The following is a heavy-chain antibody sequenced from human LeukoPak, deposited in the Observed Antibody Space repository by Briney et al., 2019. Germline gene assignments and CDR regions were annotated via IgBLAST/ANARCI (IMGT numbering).Heavy chain of an antibody. CDR2: ISSSSSYI. J-gene: IGHJ4*02. Sequence: GGSLRLSCAASGFTFSSYAMSWVRQAPGKGLEWVSSISSSSSYIYYADSVKGRFTISRDNAKNSLYLQMNSLRAEDTAVYYCARGGSWYDYWGQGTLVTVSS. CDR3: ARGGSWYDY. CDR1: GFTFSSYA. V-gene: IGHV3-21*01. D-gene: IGHD6-13*01.